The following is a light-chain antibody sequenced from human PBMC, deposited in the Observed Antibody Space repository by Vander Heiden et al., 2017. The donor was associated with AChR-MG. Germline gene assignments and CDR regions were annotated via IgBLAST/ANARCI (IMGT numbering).Light chain of an antibody. V-gene: IGKV2-28*01. CDR3: MQALQTPRT. CDR2: WGS. CDR1: RSLLPSDGKNY. J-gene: IGKJ3*01. Sequence: DILMTQSPLSLPVTPGEPASISCRSSRSLLPSDGKNYLDWYLQKPGQSPQLLIYWGSNRASGVPDRFSCSGSGTDFTLKISRVEAEDVGVYYCMQALQTPRTFGPGTKVDIK.